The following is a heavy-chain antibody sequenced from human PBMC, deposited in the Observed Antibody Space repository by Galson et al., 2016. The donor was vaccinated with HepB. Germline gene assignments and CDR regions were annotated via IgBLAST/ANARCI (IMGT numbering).Heavy chain of an antibody. CDR1: GYTLTNYA. CDR2: INTDNGDT. V-gene: IGHV1-3*04. D-gene: IGHD2-2*01. Sequence: SVKVSCKAAGYTLTNYAMHWVRQAPGQSPEWMGWINTDNGDTKYSQKFQGRVTITRDTSASAAYMELSSLRSEDTAVYYCARGPRLTVVVPEASLWGIPYYWGQGTLVTVSS. CDR3: ARGPRLTVVVPEASLWGIPYY. J-gene: IGHJ4*02.